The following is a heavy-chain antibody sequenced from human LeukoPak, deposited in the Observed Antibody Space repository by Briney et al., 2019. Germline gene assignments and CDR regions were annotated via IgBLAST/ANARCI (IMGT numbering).Heavy chain of an antibody. CDR1: GGSVSTYY. CDR3: ARHRRGAAATPFDP. CDR2: FYYSGST. J-gene: IGHJ5*02. D-gene: IGHD6-13*01. Sequence: SETLSLTCTVSGGSVSTYYWTWIRQPPGKGLEWIGSFYYSGSTYYNPSLKSRVTISVDTSKNQFSLKLSSVTAADTAVYYCARHRRGAAATPFDPWGQGTLVTVSS. V-gene: IGHV4-59*04.